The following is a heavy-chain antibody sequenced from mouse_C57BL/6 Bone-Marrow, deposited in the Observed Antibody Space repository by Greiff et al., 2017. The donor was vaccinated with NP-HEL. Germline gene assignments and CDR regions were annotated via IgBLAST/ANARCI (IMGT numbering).Heavy chain of an antibody. CDR2: IHPTSGST. J-gene: IGHJ3*01. CDR3: ARWGWDVWFAY. Sequence: QVQLQQPGAELVKPGASVKLSCTASGYTFTSYWMHWVKQSPGQGLEWIGMIHPTSGSTNYNEKFKSKATLTVDKSSSTVYMQLRSLTSEDSAVYYCARWGWDVWFAYWGQGTLVTVAA. CDR1: GYTFTSYW. D-gene: IGHD3-3*01. V-gene: IGHV1-64*01.